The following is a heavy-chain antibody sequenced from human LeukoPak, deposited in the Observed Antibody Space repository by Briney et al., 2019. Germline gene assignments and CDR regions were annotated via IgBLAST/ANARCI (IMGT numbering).Heavy chain of an antibody. CDR3: ARRSGSYSAYFDY. D-gene: IGHD1-26*01. CDR2: IYYSGST. CDR1: GGSISSYY. V-gene: IGHV4-59*08. J-gene: IGHJ4*02. Sequence: PSETLSLTCTVSGGSISSYYWSWLRQPPGKGLEWIGYIYYSGSTNYNPSLKSRVTISVDTSKNQFSLKLSSVTAADTAVYYCARRSGSYSAYFDYWGQGTLVTVSS.